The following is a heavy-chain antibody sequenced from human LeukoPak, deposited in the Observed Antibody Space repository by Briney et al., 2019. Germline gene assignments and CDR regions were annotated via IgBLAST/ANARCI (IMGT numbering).Heavy chain of an antibody. CDR2: LSSSGDTT. D-gene: IGHD3-10*01. Sequence: GGSLRLSCAASGFTFSNFAMNWVRQAPGKGLEWVSTLSSSGDTTYYADSVKGRFTISRDIAQNTLYLQMNSLRAEDTAVYYCARVDTYYYGSDDYWGQGTLVTVSS. CDR3: ARVDTYYYGSDDY. J-gene: IGHJ4*02. CDR1: GFTFSNFA. V-gene: IGHV3-23*01.